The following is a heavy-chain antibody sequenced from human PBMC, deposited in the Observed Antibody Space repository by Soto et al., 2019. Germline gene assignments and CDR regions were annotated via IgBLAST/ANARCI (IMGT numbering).Heavy chain of an antibody. D-gene: IGHD2-2*01. V-gene: IGHV4-30-2*01. J-gene: IGHJ5*02. Sequence: QLQLQESGSGLVKPSQTLSLTCAVSGGSISSGGYSWSWIRQPPGKSLEWIGYIYHSGSTYYNPSLKSLVTISVDRSKNQFSLKLSSVTAADTAVYYCARVQYQEWFDPWGQGTLVTVSS. CDR2: IYHSGST. CDR1: GGSISSGGYS. CDR3: ARVQYQEWFDP.